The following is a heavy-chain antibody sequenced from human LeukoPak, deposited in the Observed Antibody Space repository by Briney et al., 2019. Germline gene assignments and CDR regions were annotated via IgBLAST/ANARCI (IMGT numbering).Heavy chain of an antibody. J-gene: IGHJ4*02. V-gene: IGHV3-30-3*01. CDR2: ISYDGSNK. CDR1: GFTFSSYA. CDR3: ARDLFRGYSYGPFDY. D-gene: IGHD5-18*01. Sequence: GGSLRLSCAASGFTFSSYAMHWVRQAPGKGLEWVAVISYDGSNKYYADSVKGRFTISRDNSKNTLYLQMNSLRAEDTAVYYCARDLFRGYSYGPFDYWGQGTLVTVSS.